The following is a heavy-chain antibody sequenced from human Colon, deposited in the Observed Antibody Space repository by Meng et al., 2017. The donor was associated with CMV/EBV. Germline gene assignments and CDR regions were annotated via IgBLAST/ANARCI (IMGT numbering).Heavy chain of an antibody. J-gene: IGHJ4*02. Sequence: GGSLRLSCAASGFTFSSYAMSWVRQAPGKGLEWVSAISGSGGSTYYADSVKGRFTISRDNSKNTLYLQMNSLRAEDTAVYYCVRVGIAVAGSGWVDYWGQGTLVTVSS. D-gene: IGHD6-19*01. CDR3: VRVGIAVAGSGWVDY. CDR2: ISGSGGST. V-gene: IGHV3-23*01. CDR1: GFTFSSYA.